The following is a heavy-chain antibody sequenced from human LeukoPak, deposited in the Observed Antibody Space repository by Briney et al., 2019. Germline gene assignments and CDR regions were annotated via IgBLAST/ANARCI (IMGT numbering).Heavy chain of an antibody. CDR3: ARDRRFGELST. Sequence: GGSLRLSCAASGFTFSSYGMHWVRQAPGKGLEWVAVISYDGSNKYYADSVKGRFTISRDNSKNTLYLQMNSLRAEDTAVYYCARDRRFGELSTWGQGTLVTVSS. D-gene: IGHD3-10*01. CDR1: GFTFSSYG. V-gene: IGHV3-30*03. CDR2: ISYDGSNK. J-gene: IGHJ4*02.